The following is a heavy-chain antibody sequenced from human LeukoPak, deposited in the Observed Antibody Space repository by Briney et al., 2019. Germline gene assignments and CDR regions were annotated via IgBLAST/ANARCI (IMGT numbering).Heavy chain of an antibody. CDR3: AGEPGIAVTGGDY. V-gene: IGHV4-59*01. D-gene: IGHD6-19*01. CDR1: GGSISSYY. J-gene: IGHJ4*02. Sequence: PSETLSLTCTVSGGSISSYYWSWIRQPPGKGLDWIGYIYYSGSTNYNPSLKSRVTISVDTSKNQFSLKLSSVTAADTAVYYCAGEPGIAVTGGDYWGQGTLVTVSS. CDR2: IYYSGST.